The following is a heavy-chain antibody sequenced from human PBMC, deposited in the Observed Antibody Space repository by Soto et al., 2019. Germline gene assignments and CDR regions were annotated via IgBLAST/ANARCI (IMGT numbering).Heavy chain of an antibody. D-gene: IGHD3-22*01. CDR1: GGSVSSNIYY. CDR3: ERGHAYDSGGYLFGY. V-gene: IGHV4-31*01. J-gene: IGHJ4*02. CDR2: IYYSGRT. Sequence: PSDTLSLTCSFSGGSVSSNIYYWTWIRQHPGKCPEWIGHIYYSGRTYYNPSLKSLLTISLDMSKNQFSLKLTSVSAADTAAYYCERGHAYDSGGYLFGYWAQGTMVTVSS.